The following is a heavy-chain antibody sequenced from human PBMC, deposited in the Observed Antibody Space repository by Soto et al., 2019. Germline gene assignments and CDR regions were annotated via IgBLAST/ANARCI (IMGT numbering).Heavy chain of an antibody. J-gene: IGHJ4*02. V-gene: IGHV4-34*01. Sequence: QVQLQQWGAGLLKPSETLSLTCAVYGGSFSGYYWSWIRQPPGKGLEWIGEINHSGSTNHNPSLKSRVTISVDTSKNQFSLKLSSVTAADTAVYYCARGEYDFWSSPFFDYWGQGTLVTVSS. CDR1: GGSFSGYY. D-gene: IGHD3-3*01. CDR2: INHSGST. CDR3: ARGEYDFWSSPFFDY.